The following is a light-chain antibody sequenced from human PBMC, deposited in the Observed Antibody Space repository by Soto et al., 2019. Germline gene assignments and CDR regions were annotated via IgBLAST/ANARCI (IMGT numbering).Light chain of an antibody. CDR1: SSDVGTYNR. V-gene: IGLV2-18*02. J-gene: IGLJ3*02. Sequence: QSVLTQPPSVSGSPGQSVTISCTGTSSDVGTYNRVSWYQQPPGTAPKLLIYEVRNRPSGVPDRFSGSKSGNTASLTISGLQAEDEADYYCSSYTSSNTWVFGGGTKVTVL. CDR3: SSYTSSNTWV. CDR2: EVR.